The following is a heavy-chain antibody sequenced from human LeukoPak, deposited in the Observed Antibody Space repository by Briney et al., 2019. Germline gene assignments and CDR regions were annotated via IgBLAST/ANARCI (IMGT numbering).Heavy chain of an antibody. Sequence: GGSLRLSCAASGFTFSSYGMHWVRQAPGKGLEWVAVISYDGSNKYYADSAKGRFTISRDNSKNTLYLQMNSLRAEDTAVYYCAKDLDYGDYYFDYWGQGTLVTVSS. CDR3: AKDLDYGDYYFDY. V-gene: IGHV3-30*18. D-gene: IGHD4-17*01. CDR2: ISYDGSNK. CDR1: GFTFSSYG. J-gene: IGHJ4*02.